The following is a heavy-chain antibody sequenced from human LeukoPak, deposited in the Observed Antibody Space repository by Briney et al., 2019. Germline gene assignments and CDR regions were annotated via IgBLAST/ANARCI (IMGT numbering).Heavy chain of an antibody. CDR1: GFTFSSYE. J-gene: IGHJ6*03. V-gene: IGHV4-34*01. CDR2: INHSGST. CDR3: ARGRTNPIRITIFGVVLQRYYYYMDV. Sequence: PGGSLRLSCAASGFTFSSYEMNWVRQAPGKGLEWIGEINHSGSTNYNPSLKSRVTISVDTSKNQFSLKLSSVTAADTAVYYCARGRTNPIRITIFGVVLQRYYYYMDVWGKGTTVTVSS. D-gene: IGHD3-3*01.